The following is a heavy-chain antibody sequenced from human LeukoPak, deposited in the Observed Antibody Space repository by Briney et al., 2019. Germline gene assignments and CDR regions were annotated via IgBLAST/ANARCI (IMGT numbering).Heavy chain of an antibody. J-gene: IGHJ2*01. Sequence: GGSLRLSCAASGFTVSSNYMSWVRQAPGKGLEWVSVISSGGSTYYADSVKGRFTISRDNSKNTLYLQMNSLRAEDTAVYYCAREGGYSYGTGYFDLWGRGTLVTVSS. D-gene: IGHD5-18*01. CDR2: ISSGGST. V-gene: IGHV3-66*01. CDR3: AREGGYSYGTGYFDL. CDR1: GFTVSSNY.